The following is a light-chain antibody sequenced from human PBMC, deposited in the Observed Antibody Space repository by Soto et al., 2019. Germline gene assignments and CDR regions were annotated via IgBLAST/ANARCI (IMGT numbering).Light chain of an antibody. Sequence: EIVMTQSPATLSVSPGERATLSCRASQSVSSNLAWYQQKPGQAPRLLIYGASTRATGIPARFSGSGSGTEFTLTISSLQSEDFAVYYCQQYNNWPHRYTFGQGTKLEIK. J-gene: IGKJ2*01. CDR2: GAS. CDR3: QQYNNWPHRYT. V-gene: IGKV3-15*01. CDR1: QSVSSN.